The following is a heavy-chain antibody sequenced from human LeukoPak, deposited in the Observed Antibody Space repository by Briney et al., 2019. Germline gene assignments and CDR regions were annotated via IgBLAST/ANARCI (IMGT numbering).Heavy chain of an antibody. V-gene: IGHV4-59*01. J-gene: IGHJ4*02. CDR1: SGSISTYY. D-gene: IGHD6-13*01. CDR2: IYYSGSN. CDR3: ARVNSSSWYLDY. Sequence: SETLSLTCTVSSGSISTYYWSWIRQPPGKALECIGYIYYSGSNDYNPSLKSRVTISVDTSKNQFSLKLISVTAADTAVYYCARVNSSSWYLDYWGQGTLVTVSS.